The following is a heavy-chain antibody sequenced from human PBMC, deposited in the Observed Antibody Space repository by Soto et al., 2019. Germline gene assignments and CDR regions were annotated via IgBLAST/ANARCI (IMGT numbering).Heavy chain of an antibody. J-gene: IGHJ3*02. CDR3: ASAYSSSSYAFDI. CDR2: INPNSGGT. D-gene: IGHD6-6*01. CDR1: GYTFTGYY. Sequence: ALVKVSCKASGYTFTGYYMHWVRQAPGQGLEWMGWINPNSGGTNYAQKFQGWVTMTRDTSISTAYMELSRLRSDDTAVYYCASAYSSSSYAFDIWGNGKMVTVSS. V-gene: IGHV1-2*04.